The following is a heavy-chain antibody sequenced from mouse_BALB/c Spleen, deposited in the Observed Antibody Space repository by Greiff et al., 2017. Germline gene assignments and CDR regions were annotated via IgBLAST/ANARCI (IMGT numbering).Heavy chain of an antibody. J-gene: IGHJ3*01. CDR1: GYSITSDYA. CDR3: ARWGGFAY. Sequence: VQLKESGPGLVKPSQSLSLTCTVTGYSITSDYAWNWIRQFPGNKLEWMGYISYSGSTSYNQSLKSRISITRDTSKNQFFLQLNSVTTEDTATYNCARWGGFAYWGQGTLVTVSA. CDR2: ISYSGST. V-gene: IGHV3-2*02.